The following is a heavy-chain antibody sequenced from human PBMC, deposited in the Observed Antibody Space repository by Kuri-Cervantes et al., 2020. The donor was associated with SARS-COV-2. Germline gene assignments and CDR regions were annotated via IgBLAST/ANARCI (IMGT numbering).Heavy chain of an antibody. D-gene: IGHD2/OR15-2a*01. J-gene: IGHJ6*03. CDR1: GYTFSDYY. CDR3: ARDGQPIHPCNSGVCYYYYYYMDV. V-gene: IGHV1-2*02. Sequence: ASVKVSCKASGYTFSDYYMYWVRQAPGQGLEWMGWINPNSGGTNHAQEFQGRITMTRDTSISTVYMELTRLRSDDTAVYYCARDGQPIHPCNSGVCYYYYYYMDVWGKGTTVTVSS. CDR2: INPNSGGT.